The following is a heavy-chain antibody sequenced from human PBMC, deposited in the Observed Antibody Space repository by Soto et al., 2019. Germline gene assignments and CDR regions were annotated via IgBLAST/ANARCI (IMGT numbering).Heavy chain of an antibody. Sequence: GSLRLSCAASGFTFSNYATSWVRQAPERGLEWVSTISASGVTTYYADSVKGRFTISRDNSKNTLFLQMNSLRVEDTAEYYCAKEQYQLLSSPSWFDPWGQGTLVTVSS. CDR3: AKEQYQLLSSPSWFDP. CDR2: ISASGVTT. J-gene: IGHJ5*02. V-gene: IGHV3-23*01. CDR1: GFTFSNYA. D-gene: IGHD2-2*01.